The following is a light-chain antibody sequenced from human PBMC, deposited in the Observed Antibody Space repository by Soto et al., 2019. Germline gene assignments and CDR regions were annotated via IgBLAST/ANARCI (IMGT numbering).Light chain of an antibody. J-gene: IGKJ3*01. CDR2: DAS. CDR3: QFYANLPPRFT. CDR1: QDISNF. Sequence: DIQMTQSPASLSASVGDRVTITCQASQDISNFLNWYQQKPGKAPKLLIYDASNLGTGVPSRFSGSGSGTHFTLTINSLQPEDVATYSCQFYANLPPRFTFGPGTKVDLK. V-gene: IGKV1-33*01.